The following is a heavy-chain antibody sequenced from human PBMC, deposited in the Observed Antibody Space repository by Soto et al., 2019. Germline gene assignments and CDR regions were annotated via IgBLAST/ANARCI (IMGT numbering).Heavy chain of an antibody. Sequence: SVKVSCKASGYTFTSYGISWVRQAPGQGLEWMGWISAYNGNTNYAQKLQGRVTMTTDTSTSTAYMELRSLRSDDTAVYYCARDTEWLLLDYYYYYGMDVWGQGTTVTVSS. V-gene: IGHV1-18*01. J-gene: IGHJ6*02. D-gene: IGHD3-22*01. CDR3: ARDTEWLLLDYYYYYGMDV. CDR2: ISAYNGNT. CDR1: GYTFTSYG.